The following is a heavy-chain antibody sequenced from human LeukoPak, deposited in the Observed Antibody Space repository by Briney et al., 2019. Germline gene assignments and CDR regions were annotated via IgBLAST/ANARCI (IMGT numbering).Heavy chain of an antibody. CDR3: ARYDSSGYNESDAFDI. Sequence: SETLSLTCAVYGGSFSGYCWSWIRQPPGKGLEWIGELNHSGSTNYNPSLKSRVTISVDTSKNQFSLKLSSVTAADTAVYYCARYDSSGYNESDAFDIWGQGTMVTVSS. V-gene: IGHV4-34*01. CDR1: GGSFSGYC. D-gene: IGHD3-22*01. J-gene: IGHJ3*02. CDR2: LNHSGST.